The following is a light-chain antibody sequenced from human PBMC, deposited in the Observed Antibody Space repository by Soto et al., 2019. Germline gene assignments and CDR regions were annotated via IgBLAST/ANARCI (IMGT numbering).Light chain of an antibody. V-gene: IGKV3-15*01. CDR2: DAS. J-gene: IGKJ1*01. Sequence: EIKMTQSRATLSVSPGEIVTLSCRGSQNINLQLTWHQQKPGQAPRLLMYDASTRATGIPARSSGSGSETEFTLTISSLKSQDFAIYYCQQYNNWHTWTFGHGTKVDIK. CDR3: QQYNNWHTWT. CDR1: QNINLQ.